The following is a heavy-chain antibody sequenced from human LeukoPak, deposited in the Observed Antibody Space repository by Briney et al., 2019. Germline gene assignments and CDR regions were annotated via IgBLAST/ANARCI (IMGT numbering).Heavy chain of an antibody. CDR3: AKLAGDIVVVTAIPPDY. J-gene: IGHJ4*02. D-gene: IGHD2-21*02. CDR2: IWYDGSNK. V-gene: IGHV3-33*06. Sequence: GGSLRLSCAVSGFTFSSYGMHWVRQAPGKGLEWVAVIWYDGSNKYYADSVKGRFTISRDNSKNTLYLQMNSLRAEDTAVYYCAKLAGDIVVVTAIPPDYWGQGTLVTVSS. CDR1: GFTFSSYG.